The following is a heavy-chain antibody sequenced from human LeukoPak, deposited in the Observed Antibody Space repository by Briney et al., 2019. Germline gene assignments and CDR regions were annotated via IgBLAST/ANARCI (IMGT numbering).Heavy chain of an antibody. CDR1: GFTFSSYG. CDR2: IRYDGSNK. CDR3: ARDRAGYSYGTGGAFDI. V-gene: IGHV3-30*02. J-gene: IGHJ3*02. D-gene: IGHD5-18*01. Sequence: GGSLRLSCAASGFTFSSYGVHWVRQAPGKGLEWVAFIRYDGSNKYYADSVKGRFTISRDNSKNTLYLQMNSLRAEDTAVYYCARDRAGYSYGTGGAFDIWGQGTMVTVSS.